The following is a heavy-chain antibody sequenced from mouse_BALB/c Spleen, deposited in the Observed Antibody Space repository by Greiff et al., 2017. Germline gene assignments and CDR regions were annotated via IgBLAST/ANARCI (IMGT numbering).Heavy chain of an antibody. V-gene: IGHV5-12-1*01. CDR3: ARRTYDYDSWFAY. CDR1: GFAFSSYD. Sequence: EVQGVESGGGLVKPGGSLKLSCAASGFAFSSYDMSWVRQTPEKRLEWVAYISSGGGSTYYPDTVKGRFTISRDNAKNTLYLQMSSLKSEDTAMYYCARRTYDYDSWFAYWGQGTLVTVSA. D-gene: IGHD2-4*01. J-gene: IGHJ3*01. CDR2: ISSGGGST.